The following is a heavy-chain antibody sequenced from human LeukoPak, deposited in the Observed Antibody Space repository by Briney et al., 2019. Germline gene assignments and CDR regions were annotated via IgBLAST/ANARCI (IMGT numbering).Heavy chain of an antibody. V-gene: IGHV3-7*04. Sequence: GGSLRLSCAASGFTFSSYWMSWVRQAPGKGLEWVANIKQDGSEKYYVDSVKGRFTISRDNAKSSLYLQMNSLRAEDTAVYYCARWVVVPAAMASFWYYYGMDAWGQGTTVTVSS. CDR1: GFTFSSYW. D-gene: IGHD2-2*01. CDR2: IKQDGSEK. J-gene: IGHJ6*02. CDR3: ARWVVVPAAMASFWYYYGMDA.